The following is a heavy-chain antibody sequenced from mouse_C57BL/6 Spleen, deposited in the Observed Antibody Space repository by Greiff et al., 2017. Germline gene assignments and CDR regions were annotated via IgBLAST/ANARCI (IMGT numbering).Heavy chain of an antibody. CDR2: IDPNSGGT. CDR3: ARGDYYSIFYAMDY. D-gene: IGHD2-5*01. Sequence: QVHVKQPGAELVKPGASVKLSCKASGYTFTSYWMHWVKQRPGRGLEWIGRIDPNSGGTKYNEKFKSKATLTVDKPSSTAYMQLSSLTSEDSAVYYCARGDYYSIFYAMDYWGQGTSVTVSS. CDR1: GYTFTSYW. J-gene: IGHJ4*01. V-gene: IGHV1-72*01.